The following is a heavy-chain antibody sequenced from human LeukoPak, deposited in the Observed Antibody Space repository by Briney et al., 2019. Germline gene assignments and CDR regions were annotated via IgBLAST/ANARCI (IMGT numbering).Heavy chain of an antibody. Sequence: GGSLRPSCAASGFTFSSYAMSWVRQAPGKGLEWVSAISGSGGSTYYADSVKGRFTISRDNSKNTLYLQMNSLRAEDTAVYYCAKGGPDDYVWGSYRSPQDYWGQGTLVTVSS. V-gene: IGHV3-23*01. J-gene: IGHJ4*02. CDR3: AKGGPDDYVWGSYRSPQDY. CDR1: GFTFSSYA. CDR2: ISGSGGST. D-gene: IGHD3-16*02.